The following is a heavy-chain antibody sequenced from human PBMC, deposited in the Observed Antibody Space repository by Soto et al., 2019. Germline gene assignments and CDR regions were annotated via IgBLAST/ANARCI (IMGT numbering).Heavy chain of an antibody. Sequence: SETLSLTCAVYGGSFSGYYWSWIRQPPGKGLEWIGEINHSGSTNYNPSLKSRVTISVDTSKNQFSLKLSSVTAADTAVYYCARDREGYDILTGHPVPGYYYYGMDVWGQGTTVTVSS. CDR2: INHSGST. CDR1: GGSFSGYY. D-gene: IGHD3-9*01. J-gene: IGHJ6*02. V-gene: IGHV4-34*01. CDR3: ARDREGYDILTGHPVPGYYYYGMDV.